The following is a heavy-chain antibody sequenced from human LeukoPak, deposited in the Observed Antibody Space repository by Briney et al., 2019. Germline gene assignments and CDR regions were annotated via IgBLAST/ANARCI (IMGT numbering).Heavy chain of an antibody. J-gene: IGHJ3*02. D-gene: IGHD5-24*01. Sequence: GGSLRLSCAASGFTFSRNGMAWVRQAPGKGLEWVSSISVSGTYIYYPDSVKGRFTISRDNSKSTLYLQMDSLTTEDTAVYYCAKDSGVGMATTFSILDIWGQGTMDTVSS. V-gene: IGHV3-21*01. CDR2: ISVSGTYI. CDR3: AKDSGVGMATTFSILDI. CDR1: GFTFSRNG.